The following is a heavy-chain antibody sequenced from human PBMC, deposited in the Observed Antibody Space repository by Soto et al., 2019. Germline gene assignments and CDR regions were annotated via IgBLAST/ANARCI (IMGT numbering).Heavy chain of an antibody. J-gene: IGHJ4*02. D-gene: IGHD2-15*01. CDR1: GGSISSYY. V-gene: IGHV4-59*01. CDR3: AREEGYCSGGSCYSAFDY. Sequence: SETLSLTCTVSGGSISSYYWSCIRQPPGKGLEWIGYIYYSGSTNYNPSLKSRVTISVDTSKNQFSVKLSSVTAADTAVYYCAREEGYCSGGSCYSAFDYWGQGTLVTVSS. CDR2: IYYSGST.